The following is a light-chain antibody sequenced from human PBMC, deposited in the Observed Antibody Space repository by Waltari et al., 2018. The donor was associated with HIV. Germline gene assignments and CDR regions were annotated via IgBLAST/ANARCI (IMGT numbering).Light chain of an antibody. V-gene: IGLV3-1*01. CDR2: DVS. Sequence: SFQVTQPPSVSVSPGQTASISCSGDDLGDRGVFWYQPRPGQSPVLVIYDVSKRPSGIPERFSGSSSGNTATLIISETQTVDEADYYCQALDTPSVVFGGGTKLTVL. J-gene: IGLJ2*01. CDR1: DLGDRG. CDR3: QALDTPSVV.